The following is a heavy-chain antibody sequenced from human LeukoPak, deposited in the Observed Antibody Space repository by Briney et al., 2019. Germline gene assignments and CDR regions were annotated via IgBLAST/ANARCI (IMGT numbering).Heavy chain of an antibody. CDR2: INFDGSTT. CDR1: GFTFSSYW. CDR3: AKEGNYYDSSGPGRPQAHPGNDAFDI. Sequence: PGGSLRLSCAASGFTFSSYWMHWVRQAPGKGLVWVSRINFDGSTTNYADSVKGRFTISRDNSKNTLYLQMNSLRAEDTAVYYCAKEGNYYDSSGPGRPQAHPGNDAFDIWGQGTMVTVSS. J-gene: IGHJ3*02. V-gene: IGHV3-74*01. D-gene: IGHD3-22*01.